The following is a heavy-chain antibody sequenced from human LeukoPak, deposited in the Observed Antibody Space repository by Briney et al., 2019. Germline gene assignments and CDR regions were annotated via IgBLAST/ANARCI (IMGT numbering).Heavy chain of an antibody. Sequence: PGRSLSLSCAASGFIFSTFATHWVRQAPGKGLEWVAVVSHDGNIKYYADSVKGRFTISRDNSKNTLYLQMNSLRAEDTAVYYCARTFLGATYHTHFDYWGQGTLITVSS. CDR3: ARTFLGATYHTHFDY. CDR1: GFIFSTFA. V-gene: IGHV3-30-3*01. CDR2: VSHDGNIK. J-gene: IGHJ4*02. D-gene: IGHD1-26*01.